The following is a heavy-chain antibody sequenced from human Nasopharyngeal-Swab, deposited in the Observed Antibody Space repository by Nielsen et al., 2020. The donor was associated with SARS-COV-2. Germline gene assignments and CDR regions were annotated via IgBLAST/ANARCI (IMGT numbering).Heavy chain of an antibody. J-gene: IGHJ3*02. CDR3: AKLVVMVAARNAFDI. D-gene: IGHD2-15*01. CDR2: ISSSSSTI. Sequence: WIRQPPGKGLEWVSYISSSSSTIYYADSVKGRFTISRDNAKNSLYLQMNSLRAEDTAVYYCAKLVVMVAARNAFDIWGQGTMVTVSS. V-gene: IGHV3-48*04.